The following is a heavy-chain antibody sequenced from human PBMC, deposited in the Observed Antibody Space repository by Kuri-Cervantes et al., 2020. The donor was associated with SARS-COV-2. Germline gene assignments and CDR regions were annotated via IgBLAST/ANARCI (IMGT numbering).Heavy chain of an antibody. J-gene: IGHJ6*03. CDR2: IYPGDSDT. CDR3: ARLPYYYYMDV. V-gene: IGHV5-51*01. Sequence: KVSCKGSGYSFTSYWIGWVRQMPGEGLEWMGIIYPGDSDTRYSPFFQGQVTISADKFISTAYLQWSSLKVSDTAMYYCARLPYYYYMDVWGKGTTVTVSS. CDR1: GYSFTSYW.